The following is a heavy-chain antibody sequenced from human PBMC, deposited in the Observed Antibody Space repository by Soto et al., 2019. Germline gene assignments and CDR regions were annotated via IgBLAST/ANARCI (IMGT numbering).Heavy chain of an antibody. CDR2: IIPIFRTP. J-gene: IGHJ6*02. CDR3: ARDKNREQLGGNYYYALDV. CDR1: GDTFDTFA. D-gene: IGHD1-1*01. V-gene: IGHV1-69*12. Sequence: QVQLVQSGAEVLKPGSSVKVSCKASGDTFDTFAISWVRQAPGQGLEWMGGIIPIFRTPDYSHKFQGRVTITAAASTTTAYMEPSSLRSEDTAVYYCARDKNREQLGGNYYYALDVWGHGPTVNVSS.